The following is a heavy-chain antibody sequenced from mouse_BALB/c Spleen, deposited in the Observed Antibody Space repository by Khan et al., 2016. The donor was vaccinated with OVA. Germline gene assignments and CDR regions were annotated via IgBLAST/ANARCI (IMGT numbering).Heavy chain of an antibody. CDR1: GYTFTDYN. CDR2: IFPNNGDT. CDR3: ARSGYGSFAF. D-gene: IGHD1-2*01. J-gene: IGHJ3*01. V-gene: IGHV1S29*02. Sequence: VQLQQSGPELVKPGASVKISCRASGYTFTDYNMDWVKLSHGRSLEWIGYIFPNNGDTDYSQKFKPKATLTVDSSSSTAYMELRSLTSEDSAVYYCARSGYGSFAFWGQGTLVTVSA.